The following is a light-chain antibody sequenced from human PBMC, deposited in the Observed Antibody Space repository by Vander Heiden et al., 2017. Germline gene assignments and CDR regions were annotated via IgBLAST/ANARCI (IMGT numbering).Light chain of an antibody. CDR2: AAS. Sequence: DIQMTQSPSSLSASVGDRVTITCRASQSISSYLNWYQQKPGRAPNLLSYAASTLQSGVPSRFSGSGSGTDFTLTISSLQPEDSATYYCQQTYSTPWTFGQGTKVEIK. CDR1: QSISSY. J-gene: IGKJ1*01. V-gene: IGKV1-39*01. CDR3: QQTYSTPWT.